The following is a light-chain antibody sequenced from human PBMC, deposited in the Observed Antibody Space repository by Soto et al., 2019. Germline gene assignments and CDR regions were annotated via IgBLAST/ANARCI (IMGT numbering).Light chain of an antibody. CDR3: KQRNKWPPVN. V-gene: IGKV3D-20*02. Sequence: PGERVTLSCRASQSVSSSYLTWYQQKPGQAPRLLIYGASTRATSIPARFSGSGSGTDFTLTISSLEPEDFAVYYCKQRNKWPPVNFGGGTKVDIK. CDR2: GAS. CDR1: QSVSSSY. J-gene: IGKJ4*01.